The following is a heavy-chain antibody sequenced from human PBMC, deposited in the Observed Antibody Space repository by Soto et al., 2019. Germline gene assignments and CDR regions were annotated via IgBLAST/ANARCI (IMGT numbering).Heavy chain of an antibody. D-gene: IGHD3-10*01. CDR3: ATRTDYYYGSGSLGGMDV. J-gene: IGHJ6*02. CDR2: IYYSGST. CDR1: GGSISSGSYY. Sequence: QVQLQESGPGLVKPSQTLSLTCTVSGGSISSGSYYWSWLRQLPGKGLEWIGYIYYSGSTYYNPSLKSRVTISVDTSKIQFSLKLSSVTAADTAVYYCATRTDYYYGSGSLGGMDVWGQGTTVTVSS. V-gene: IGHV4-31*03.